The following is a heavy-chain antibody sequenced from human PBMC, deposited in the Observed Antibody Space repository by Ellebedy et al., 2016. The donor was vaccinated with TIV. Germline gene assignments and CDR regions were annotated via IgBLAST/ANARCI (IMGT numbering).Heavy chain of an antibody. CDR2: TFYRSKWYY. V-gene: IGHV6-1*01. Sequence: SQTLSLTXXISGDSVSNNTAAWNWIRQSPSRGLEWLGRTFYRSKWYYDYAASVRSRISVNPDTSKNQFSLQLNSVTPDDTAVYYCAREGTMIRGIKNWFDPWGQGTLVIVSS. CDR1: GDSVSNNTAA. J-gene: IGHJ5*02. D-gene: IGHD3-10*01. CDR3: AREGTMIRGIKNWFDP.